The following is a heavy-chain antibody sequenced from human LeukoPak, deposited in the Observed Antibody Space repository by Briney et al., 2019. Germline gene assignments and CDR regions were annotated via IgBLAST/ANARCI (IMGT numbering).Heavy chain of an antibody. D-gene: IGHD2-2*03. J-gene: IGHJ4*02. Sequence: SETLSLTCTVSGGSISSSSYYWGWIRQPPGKGLEWIGSIYYSGSTYYNPSLKSRVTISVDTSKNQFSLKLSSVTAADTAVYYCARRNSKGFYGYLAHVDYWGQGNLVTVSS. CDR1: GGSISSSSYY. CDR3: ARRNSKGFYGYLAHVDY. CDR2: IYYSGST. V-gene: IGHV4-39*07.